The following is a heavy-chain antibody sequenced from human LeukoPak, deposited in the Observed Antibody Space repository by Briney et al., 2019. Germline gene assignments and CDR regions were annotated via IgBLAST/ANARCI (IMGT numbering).Heavy chain of an antibody. CDR1: GYTLTELS. CDR3: ATDLYSIGRSWFDP. D-gene: IGHD2-21*01. Sequence: ASVKVSCKVSGYTLTELSMHWVRQAPGKGLEWMGGFDPEDGETIYAQKFQGRVTMTEDTSTDTAYMELSSLRSEDTAVYYCATDLYSIGRSWFDPWGQGTLVTVSS. V-gene: IGHV1-24*01. CDR2: FDPEDGET. J-gene: IGHJ5*02.